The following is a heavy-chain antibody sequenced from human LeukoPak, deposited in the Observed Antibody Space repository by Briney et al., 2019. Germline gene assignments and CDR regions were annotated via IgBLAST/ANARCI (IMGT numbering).Heavy chain of an antibody. Sequence: SLRLSCAASGFTFSSYAMHWVRQAPGKGLEWVAVISYDGSNKYYADSVKGRFTISRDNSKNTLYLQMNSLRAEDTAVYYCAKANYGDYEQSGGFDYWGQGTLVTVSS. J-gene: IGHJ4*02. CDR3: AKANYGDYEQSGGFDY. D-gene: IGHD4-17*01. CDR1: GFTFSSYA. V-gene: IGHV3-30*04. CDR2: ISYDGSNK.